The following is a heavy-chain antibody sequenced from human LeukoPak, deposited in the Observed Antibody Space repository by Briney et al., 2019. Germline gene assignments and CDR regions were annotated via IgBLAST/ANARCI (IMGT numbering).Heavy chain of an antibody. Sequence: PGGSLRLSCAASGFTFSSYAMNWVRQAPGKGLEWVSSISSSSSYIYYADSVKGRFTISRDNAKNSLYLQMNSLRAEDTAVYYCASGIAAAGFDPWGQGTLVTVSS. D-gene: IGHD6-13*01. J-gene: IGHJ5*02. CDR1: GFTFSSYA. CDR3: ASGIAAAGFDP. V-gene: IGHV3-21*01. CDR2: ISSSSSYI.